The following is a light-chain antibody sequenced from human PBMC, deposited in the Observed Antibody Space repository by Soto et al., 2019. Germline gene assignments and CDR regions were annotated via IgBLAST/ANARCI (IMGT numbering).Light chain of an antibody. CDR3: QQYDNLPLT. CDR1: QSISSY. V-gene: IGKV1-33*01. CDR2: GAS. J-gene: IGKJ4*01. Sequence: DIQMTQSPSSLSASVGDRVTITCRASQSISSYLNWYQQKPGKAPKLLIYGASNLETGVPSRFSGSGSGTDFTFTISSLQPEDIATYYCQQYDNLPLTFGGGTKVDIK.